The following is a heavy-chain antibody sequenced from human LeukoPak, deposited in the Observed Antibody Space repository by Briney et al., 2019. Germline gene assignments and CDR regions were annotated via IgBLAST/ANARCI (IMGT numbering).Heavy chain of an antibody. CDR2: LSGSGGST. D-gene: IGHD3-22*01. V-gene: IGHV3-23*01. CDR1: GFNLSSYA. CDR3: AKESPNYYDSSGSKKAFDY. J-gene: IGHJ4*02. Sequence: GGSLRLSCAASGFNLSSYAMSCLRQAPGKAREWVSALSGSGGSTYYADSVKGRFTISRDNSKNPLYLQMNSLRAEDTAVYYCAKESPNYYDSSGSKKAFDYWGQGTLVTVS.